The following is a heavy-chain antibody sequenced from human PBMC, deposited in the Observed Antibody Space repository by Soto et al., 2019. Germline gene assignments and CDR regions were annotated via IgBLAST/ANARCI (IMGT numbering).Heavy chain of an antibody. D-gene: IGHD6-6*01. V-gene: IGHV4-34*01. J-gene: IGHJ4*02. CDR2: INHSGST. Sequence: QVQLQQWGAGLLKPSETLSLTCAVYGGSFSGHYWSWIHQPPGKGLEWIGEINHSGSTNYNPSLKSRVTTSVDTSKNQFSLKLRSVTAADTAVYYCARGNMAARLLEYWGQGTLVTVSS. CDR1: GGSFSGHY. CDR3: ARGNMAARLLEY.